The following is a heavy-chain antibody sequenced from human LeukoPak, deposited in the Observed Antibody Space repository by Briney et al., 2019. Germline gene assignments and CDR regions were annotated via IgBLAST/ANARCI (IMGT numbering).Heavy chain of an antibody. Sequence: GASVKVSCKASGYTFTSYDINWVRQAPGQRLEWMGWINAGNGHTRYSQRFQGRVTITRDTSATTVYMEVTSLRSEDTAVYYCARGIWSRTVSSYYFDYWGQGTLVTVSS. CDR2: INAGNGHT. D-gene: IGHD3-3*01. J-gene: IGHJ4*02. CDR3: ARGIWSRTVSSYYFDY. CDR1: GYTFTSYD. V-gene: IGHV1-3*01.